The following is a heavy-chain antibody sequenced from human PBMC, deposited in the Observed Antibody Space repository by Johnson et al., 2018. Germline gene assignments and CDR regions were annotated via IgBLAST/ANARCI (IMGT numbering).Heavy chain of an antibody. CDR3: AREEGGGYGGADY. D-gene: IGHD1-26*01. Sequence: QVQLVESGAEAKKPGSSVKVSCKASGGTFSSYAISWVRQAPGQGLEWMGGIMPIFGTTKYAQKFQGRVTITADASKSTASMELSSLRSEDTAIYYCAREEGGGYGGADYWGQGTLVTVSS. V-gene: IGHV1-69*01. CDR1: GGTFSSYA. J-gene: IGHJ4*02. CDR2: IMPIFGTT.